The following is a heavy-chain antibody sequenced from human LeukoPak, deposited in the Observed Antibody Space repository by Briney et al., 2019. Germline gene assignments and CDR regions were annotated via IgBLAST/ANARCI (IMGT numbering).Heavy chain of an antibody. CDR3: ARDVVAAAGTWDY. D-gene: IGHD6-13*01. Sequence: SETLSLTCTVSGGSISSSSYYWGWIRQPPGKGLEWIGSIYHSGSTYYNPSLKSRVTISVDTSKNQFSLKLSSVTAADTAVYYCARDVVAAAGTWDYWGQGTLVTVSS. CDR2: IYHSGST. CDR1: GGSISSSSYY. J-gene: IGHJ4*02. V-gene: IGHV4-39*07.